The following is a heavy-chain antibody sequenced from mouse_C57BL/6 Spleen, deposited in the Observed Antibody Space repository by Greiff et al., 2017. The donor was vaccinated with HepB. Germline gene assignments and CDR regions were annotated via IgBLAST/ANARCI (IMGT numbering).Heavy chain of an antibody. D-gene: IGHD2-1*01. Sequence: EVQLQESGPGMVKPSQSLSLTCTVTGYSITSGYDWHWIRHFPGNQLEWMGYISYSGSTNYNPSLKSRISITHDTSKNHFFLKLNSVTTEDTATYYCARSYVNYVPWFAYWGQGTLVTVSA. CDR2: ISYSGST. V-gene: IGHV3-1*01. CDR3: ARSYVNYVPWFAY. J-gene: IGHJ3*01. CDR1: GYSITSGYD.